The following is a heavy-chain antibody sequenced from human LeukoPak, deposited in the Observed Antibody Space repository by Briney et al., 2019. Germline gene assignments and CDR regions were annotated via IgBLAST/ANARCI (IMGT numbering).Heavy chain of an antibody. J-gene: IGHJ4*02. CDR1: GGSFSGYY. D-gene: IGHD5-12*01. CDR2: INHSGST. CDR3: ARGRRGLRYRYYFDY. Sequence: KTSETLSLTCAVYGGSFSGYYWSWIRQPPGKGLEWIGEINHSGSTNYNPSLKSRVTISVDTSKNQFSLKLSSVTAADTAVYYCARGRRGLRYRYYFDYWGQGTLVTVSS. V-gene: IGHV4-34*01.